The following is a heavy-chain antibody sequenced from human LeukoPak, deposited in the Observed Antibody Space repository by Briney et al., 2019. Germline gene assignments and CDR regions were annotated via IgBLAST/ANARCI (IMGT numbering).Heavy chain of an antibody. J-gene: IGHJ4*02. CDR1: EYTFTAYD. CDR3: ARGEYSSSWYPFDY. V-gene: IGHV1-8*01. Sequence: GAPVSVSYTPSEYTFTAYDINWGGQAPGQGGEWRGWMKSNSGETHFAQNFQGSLTMTRNTSTSTAFMQLSSLRSEDTAVYYCARGEYSSSWYPFDYWGQGSLVTVSS. D-gene: IGHD6-13*01. CDR2: MKSNSGET.